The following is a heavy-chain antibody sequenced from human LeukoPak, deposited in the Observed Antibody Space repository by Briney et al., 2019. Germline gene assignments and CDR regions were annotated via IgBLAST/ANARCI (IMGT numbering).Heavy chain of an antibody. Sequence: PSETLSLTCTVSGGSISSGDYYWSWIRQPPGKGLEWIGYIYYSGSTYYNPSLKSRVTMSTDTSKNQISLKLDSLTAADTALYYCARNDYSNYGFFDYWGHGTLVTVSS. D-gene: IGHD4-11*01. CDR3: ARNDYSNYGFFDY. CDR2: IYYSGST. CDR1: GGSISSGDYY. J-gene: IGHJ4*01. V-gene: IGHV4-30-4*08.